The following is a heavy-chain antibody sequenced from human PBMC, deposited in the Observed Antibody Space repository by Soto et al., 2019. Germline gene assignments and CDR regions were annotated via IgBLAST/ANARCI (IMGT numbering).Heavy chain of an antibody. V-gene: IGHV1-3*01. CDR3: ASGFCSGGSCYSGAFDI. CDR2: INAGNGNT. D-gene: IGHD2-15*01. J-gene: IGHJ3*02. Sequence: GASVKVSCKASGYTFTSYAMHWVRQAPGQRLEWMGWINAGNGNTKYSQKFQGRVTITRDTSASTAYMELSSLRSEDTAVYYCASGFCSGGSCYSGAFDIWGQGTMVT. CDR1: GYTFTSYA.